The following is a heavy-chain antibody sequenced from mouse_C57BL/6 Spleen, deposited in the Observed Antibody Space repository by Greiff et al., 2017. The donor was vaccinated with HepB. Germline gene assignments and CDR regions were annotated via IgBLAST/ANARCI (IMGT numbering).Heavy chain of an antibody. Sequence: VQLQQSGAELAKPGASVKLSCKASGYTFTSYWMHWVKQRPGQGLEWIGYINPSSGYTKYNQKFQDKATLPADKSSSTAYMQLSSLTYEDSAVYYCAGGRFAYWGQGTLVTVSA. V-gene: IGHV1-7*01. J-gene: IGHJ3*01. CDR2: INPSSGYT. CDR1: GYTFTSYW. CDR3: AGGRFAY.